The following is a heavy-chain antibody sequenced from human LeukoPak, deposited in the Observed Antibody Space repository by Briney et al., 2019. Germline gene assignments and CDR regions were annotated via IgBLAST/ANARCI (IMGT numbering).Heavy chain of an antibody. CDR3: ARDGYGNNYMDV. J-gene: IGHJ6*03. CDR1: GFTVSSNF. D-gene: IGHD1/OR15-1a*01. CDR2: IYIGGTT. Sequence: GGSLRLSCAASGFTVSSNFMSWVRQAPGKGLDWVSVIYIGGTTYYADSVKSRFTISRDNSKNTLSLQMDNLRAEDTAVYYCARDGYGNNYMDVWGKGTTVTVSS. V-gene: IGHV3-53*01.